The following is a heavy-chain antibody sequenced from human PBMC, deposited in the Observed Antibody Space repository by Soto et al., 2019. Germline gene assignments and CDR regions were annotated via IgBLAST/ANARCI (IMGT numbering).Heavy chain of an antibody. D-gene: IGHD3-3*01. J-gene: IGHJ3*02. CDR1: GCTFSSYA. Sequence: ASLKVSCKSSGCTFSSYAISCVRQTPGQGLEWMGGIIPIFGTANYAQKFQGRVTITADESTSTAYMELSSLRSEDTAVYYCARGYDFWSGWPNDAFDIWGQGTMVTVSS. CDR2: IIPIFGTA. V-gene: IGHV1-69*13. CDR3: ARGYDFWSGWPNDAFDI.